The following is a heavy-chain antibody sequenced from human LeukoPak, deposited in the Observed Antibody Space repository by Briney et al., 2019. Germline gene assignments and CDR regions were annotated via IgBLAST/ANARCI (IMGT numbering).Heavy chain of an antibody. D-gene: IGHD3-22*01. CDR3: AKEKYYYDSSGSKFIDY. V-gene: IGHV3-23*01. CDR2: ISGSGSSS. CDR1: GFTFSSYA. J-gene: IGHJ4*02. Sequence: PGGCLRLSCAASGFTFSSYAMSWVRQAPGKGLEWASSISGSGSSSYYADSVKGRFTISGDSSKNTLYLQMNSLRAEDTAVYYCAKEKYYYDSSGSKFIDYWGQGTLVTVSS.